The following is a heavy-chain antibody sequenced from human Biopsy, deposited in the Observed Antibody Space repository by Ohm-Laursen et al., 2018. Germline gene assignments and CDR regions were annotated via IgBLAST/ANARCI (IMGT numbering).Heavy chain of an antibody. J-gene: IGHJ4*02. V-gene: IGHV3-11*01. CDR1: GFTFCDYY. D-gene: IGHD3-10*01. Sequence: SLRLSCAVSGFTFCDYYMSWIRQAPGKGLEWLSYISGSGVTKMYADSVKGRFTVSRDNAKNSLYLEMNNLTAEDTAVYYCATDGAGSYNENWGQGTLVSVSS. CDR2: ISGSGVTK. CDR3: ATDGAGSYNEN.